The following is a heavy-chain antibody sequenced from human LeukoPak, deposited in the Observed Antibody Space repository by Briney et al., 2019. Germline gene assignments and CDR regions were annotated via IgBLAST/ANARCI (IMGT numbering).Heavy chain of an antibody. V-gene: IGHV4-59*01. J-gene: IGHJ6*03. D-gene: IGHD3-22*01. CDR2: IYYSGST. CDR1: GGSFSSYY. CDR3: ARVYFTYYYDSSGYSPAYMDV. Sequence: SETLSLTCAVYGGSFSSYYWSWIRQPPGKGLEWIGYIYYSGSTNYNPSLKSRVTISVDTSKNQFSLKLSSVTAADTAVYYCARVYFTYYYDSSGYSPAYMDVWGKGTTVTVSS.